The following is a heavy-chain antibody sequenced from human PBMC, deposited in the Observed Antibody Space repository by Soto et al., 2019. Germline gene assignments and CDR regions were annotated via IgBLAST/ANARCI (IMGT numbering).Heavy chain of an antibody. CDR3: ARGFVVVTALDY. J-gene: IGHJ4*02. CDR2: INAGNGNT. V-gene: IGHV1-3*05. D-gene: IGHD2-21*02. Sequence: QVQLVQSGAEEKKPGASVKVSCKASGYTFTSYAMHWVRQAPGQRLEWMGWINAGNGNTKYSQKFQGRVTMTRDTSASTAYMELSSLRSEGTAVYYCARGFVVVTALDYWGQGTLVTVSS. CDR1: GYTFTSYA.